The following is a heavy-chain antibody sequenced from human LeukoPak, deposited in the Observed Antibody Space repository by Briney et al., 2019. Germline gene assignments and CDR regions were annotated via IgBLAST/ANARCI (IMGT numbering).Heavy chain of an antibody. CDR2: IYYSGST. CDR3: ARVDHYYGSGSQLW. CDR1: GGSISSSSYY. J-gene: IGHJ4*02. D-gene: IGHD3-10*01. V-gene: IGHV4-39*07. Sequence: PSETLSLTCTVSGGSISSSSYYWGWIRQPPGKGLEWIGSIYYSGSTYYNPSLKSRVTISVDTSKNQFSLKLSSVTAADTAVYYCARVDHYYGSGSQLWWGQGTLVTVSS.